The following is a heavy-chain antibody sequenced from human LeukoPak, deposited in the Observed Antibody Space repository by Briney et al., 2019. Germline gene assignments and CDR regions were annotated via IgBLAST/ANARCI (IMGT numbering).Heavy chain of an antibody. CDR2: INHRGST. V-gene: IGHV4-34*01. Sequence: SETLSLTCAVYGGSFSDYYWAWFRQPPGKGPEWIAAINHRGSTDYNPSLKSRVTISVDTSKKQFSLKLSSVAAADTAVYYCSREEKVGELLADFWGQGTLVTVSS. CDR1: GGSFSDYY. D-gene: IGHD1-26*01. J-gene: IGHJ4*02. CDR3: SREEKVGELLADF.